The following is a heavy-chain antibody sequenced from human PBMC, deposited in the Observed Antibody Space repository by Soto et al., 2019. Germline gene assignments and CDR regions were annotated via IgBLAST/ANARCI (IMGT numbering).Heavy chain of an antibody. V-gene: IGHV4-34*01. CDR2: INHSGST. CDR3: ARDRKFYGMDV. Sequence: SETLSLTCAVYGGSFSGYYWSWIRQPPGKGLEWIGEINHSGSTNYNPSLKSRVTISVDTSKNQFSLKLSSVTAADTAVYYCARDRKFYGMDVWGQGTTVTVSS. CDR1: GGSFSGYY. J-gene: IGHJ6*02.